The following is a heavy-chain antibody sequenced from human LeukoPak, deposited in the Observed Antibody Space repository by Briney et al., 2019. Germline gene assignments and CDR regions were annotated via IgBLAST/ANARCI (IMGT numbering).Heavy chain of an antibody. Sequence: SQTLSLTCAVYGRSFSGYYWSWVSQPPGKWLEWLGEINHSGSTNYNPSLKSRVTISVDTSKNQFSLKLSSVTAADTAVYYCARGPEDVVVVAASGNWFDPWGQGTLVTVSS. CDR1: GRSFSGYY. CDR2: INHSGST. D-gene: IGHD2-15*01. CDR3: ARGPEDVVVVAASGNWFDP. V-gene: IGHV4-34*01. J-gene: IGHJ5*02.